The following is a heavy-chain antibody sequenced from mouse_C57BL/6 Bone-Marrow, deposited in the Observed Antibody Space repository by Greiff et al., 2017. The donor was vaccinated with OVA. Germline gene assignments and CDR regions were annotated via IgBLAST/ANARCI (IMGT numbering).Heavy chain of an antibody. CDR1: GYTFTSYW. V-gene: IGHV1-53*01. Sequence: VQRVESGTELVKPGASVKLSCKASGYTFTSYWMHWVKQRPGQGLEWIGNINPSNGGTNYNEKFKSKATLTVDKSSSTAYMQLSSLTSEDAAVYYCAREELRWYFDVWGTGTTVTVSS. CDR2: INPSNGGT. J-gene: IGHJ1*03. CDR3: AREELRWYFDV. D-gene: IGHD1-1*01.